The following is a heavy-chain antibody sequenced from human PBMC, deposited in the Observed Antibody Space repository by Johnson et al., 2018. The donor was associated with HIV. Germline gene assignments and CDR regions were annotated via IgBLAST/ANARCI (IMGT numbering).Heavy chain of an antibody. V-gene: IGHV3-30*03. CDR2: ISFDGGAI. Sequence: QVQLVESGGGLIQPGGSLRLSCAASGFTVSSNCMTWVSQAPGKGLAWVAVISFDGGAIYYADSVEGRFTISRDNSRDTLSLQMNSLRVEDTALYYCARDFSVRAFDIWGQGTMVTVSS. D-gene: IGHD3-10*01. J-gene: IGHJ3*02. CDR1: GFTVSSNC. CDR3: ARDFSVRAFDI.